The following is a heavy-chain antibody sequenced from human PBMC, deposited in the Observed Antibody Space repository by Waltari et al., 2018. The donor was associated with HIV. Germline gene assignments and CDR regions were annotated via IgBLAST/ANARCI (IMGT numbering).Heavy chain of an antibody. V-gene: IGHV1-18*01. J-gene: IGHJ3*02. Sequence: QVQLVQSGAEVKKPGASLKVSCKASGYSVTRYGISWVRQAPGQGLELIGWISVYKVNKKYAQEVQDELTMTKDSTTRKAYMELRSLRFEDTAVYYCARAPMTTVTSRGFDIWGQGTMVSVSS. CDR3: ARAPMTTVTSRGFDI. CDR2: ISVYKVNK. D-gene: IGHD4-17*01. CDR1: GYSVTRYG.